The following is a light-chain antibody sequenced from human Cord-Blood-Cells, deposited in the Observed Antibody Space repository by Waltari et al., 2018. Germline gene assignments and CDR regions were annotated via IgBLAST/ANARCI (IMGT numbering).Light chain of an antibody. V-gene: IGKV1-5*03. J-gene: IGKJ2*01. CDR3: QQYNSYSYT. CDR2: KAS. CDR1: QSIRSW. Sequence: DIQMPQYPSTLSASVGDRVTITCRASQSIRSWLAWYQQKPGKAPKLLIYKASSLESGVPSRFSGSGSGTEFTLTISSLQPDDFATYYCQQYNSYSYTFGQGTKLESK.